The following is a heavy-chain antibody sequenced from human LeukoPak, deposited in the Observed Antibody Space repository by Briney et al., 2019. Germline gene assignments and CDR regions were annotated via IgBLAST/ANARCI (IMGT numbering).Heavy chain of an antibody. D-gene: IGHD1-26*01. V-gene: IGHV3-30*02. J-gene: IGHJ4*02. Sequence: GGSPRLSCAASGFTFSSYGMHWVRQAPGKGLEWVAFIRYDGSNKYYADSVKGRFTISRDNSKNTLYLQMNSLRAEDTAVYYCAKDLWELLYYFDYWGQGTLVTVSS. CDR3: AKDLWELLYYFDY. CDR2: IRYDGSNK. CDR1: GFTFSSYG.